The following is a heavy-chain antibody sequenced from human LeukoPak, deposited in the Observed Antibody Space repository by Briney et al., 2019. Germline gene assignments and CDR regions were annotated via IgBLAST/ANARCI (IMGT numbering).Heavy chain of an antibody. CDR3: ARAAVAVAAYAFDI. Sequence: GGSLRLSCAASGFSFSGYGMHWVRQAPGKGLEWVAFIRYDGSNEYYADSVKGRFTISRDKSKNTLSLQMNGLRVEDTAVYYCARAAVAVAAYAFDIWGQGTMVTVSS. V-gene: IGHV3-30*02. J-gene: IGHJ3*02. D-gene: IGHD6-19*01. CDR2: IRYDGSNE. CDR1: GFSFSGYG.